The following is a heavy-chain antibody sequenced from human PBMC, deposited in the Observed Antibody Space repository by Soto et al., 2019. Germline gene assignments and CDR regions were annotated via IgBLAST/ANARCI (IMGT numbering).Heavy chain of an antibody. CDR3: AKGTRAVAGTLGY. CDR2: ISWDGGST. J-gene: IGHJ4*02. CDR1: GFTFDDYT. Sequence: VQLVESGGVVVQPGGSLRLSCAASGFTFDDYTMHWVRQAPGKGLEWVSLISWDGGSTYYADSVKGRFTISRDNSKTSLYLQMNSLRTEDTALYYCAKGTRAVAGTLGYWGQGTLVTVSS. V-gene: IGHV3-43*01. D-gene: IGHD6-19*01.